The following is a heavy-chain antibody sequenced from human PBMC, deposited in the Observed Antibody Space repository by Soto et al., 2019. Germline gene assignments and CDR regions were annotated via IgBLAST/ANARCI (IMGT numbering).Heavy chain of an antibody. J-gene: IGHJ5*02. Sequence: ASVKVSCKVSGYTLTELSMHWVRQAPGKGLEWMGGFDPEDGETIYAQKFQGRVTVTEDTSTDTAYMELSSLRSEDTAVYYCATSSAGSIAARHGWLDPWGQGTLVTVSS. CDR1: GYTLTELS. CDR2: FDPEDGET. V-gene: IGHV1-24*01. D-gene: IGHD6-6*01. CDR3: ATSSAGSIAARHGWLDP.